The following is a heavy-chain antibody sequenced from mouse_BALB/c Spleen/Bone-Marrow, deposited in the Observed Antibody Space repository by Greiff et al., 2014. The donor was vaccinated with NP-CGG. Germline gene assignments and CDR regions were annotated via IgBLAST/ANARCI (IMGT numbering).Heavy chain of an antibody. D-gene: IGHD1-1*01. CDR1: GCSFTGYY. Sequence: LVKTGASVKISCKASGCSFTGYYMHWVKQSHGKSLEWIGYISCYNGATSYNQKFKGKATFTVDTSSSTAYMQFNSLTSEDSAVYYCARGIYYGSSSYFDYWGQGTTLTVSS. V-gene: IGHV1S34*01. J-gene: IGHJ2*01. CDR2: ISCYNGAT. CDR3: ARGIYYGSSSYFDY.